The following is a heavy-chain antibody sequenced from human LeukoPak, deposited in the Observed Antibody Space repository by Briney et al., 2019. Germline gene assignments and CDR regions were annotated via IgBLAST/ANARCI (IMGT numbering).Heavy chain of an antibody. Sequence: GASVKVSCKASGGTFSSYAISWVRQAPGQGLEWMGGIIPIFGAANYAQKFQGRVTIISAVESTSTAYMELSSLRFEDTAVYFCARVITMVRGVILPVSGFDYWGQGTLVTVSS. CDR2: IIPIFGAA. CDR3: ARVITMVRGVILPVSGFDY. V-gene: IGHV1-69*13. D-gene: IGHD3-10*01. J-gene: IGHJ4*02. CDR1: GGTFSSYA.